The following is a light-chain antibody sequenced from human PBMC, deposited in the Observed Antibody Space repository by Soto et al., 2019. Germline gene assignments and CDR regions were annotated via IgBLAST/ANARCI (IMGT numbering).Light chain of an antibody. CDR3: SSYTSSSTLL. V-gene: IGLV2-18*02. Sequence: QSALTQPPSVSGSPGQSVTISCTGTSSDVGRYNRVSWYQQPPGTAPKLMIYEVNDRPSGVPDRFSGSKSGNTASLTISGLQAEDEADYYCSSYTSSSTLLFGGGTQLTVL. J-gene: IGLJ2*01. CDR2: EVN. CDR1: SSDVGRYNR.